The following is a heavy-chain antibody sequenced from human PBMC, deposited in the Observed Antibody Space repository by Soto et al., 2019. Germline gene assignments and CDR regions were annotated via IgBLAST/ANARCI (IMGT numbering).Heavy chain of an antibody. CDR2: ISYDGNNK. CDR3: ATRGGYNHFDY. D-gene: IGHD5-12*01. J-gene: IGHJ4*02. CDR1: GFTFSSYA. Sequence: VQLVDSGGGEVQPWRSLRLSCAASGFTFSSYALHWVRQAPGKGLEWVAVISYDGNNKSYADSVKGRFTISRDNSKNTLDLQMNSLRAEDTAVYYCATRGGYNHFDYWGQGTLVTVSS. V-gene: IGHV3-30-3*01.